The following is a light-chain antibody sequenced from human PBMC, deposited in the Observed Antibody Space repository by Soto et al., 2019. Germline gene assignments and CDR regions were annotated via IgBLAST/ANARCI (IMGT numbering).Light chain of an antibody. CDR3: CLYTSSNTYVV. Sequence: QSVLTQPASVSGSPGQSITISCTGTSSDVGGYNYVSWYQQHPGKAPKLMIYDVINRPSGVSNRFSGSKSGNSAFLTISGLQAEDESAYYFCLYTSSNTYVVFCRGTKVTVL. J-gene: IGLJ2*01. CDR2: DVI. V-gene: IGLV2-14*03. CDR1: SSDVGGYNY.